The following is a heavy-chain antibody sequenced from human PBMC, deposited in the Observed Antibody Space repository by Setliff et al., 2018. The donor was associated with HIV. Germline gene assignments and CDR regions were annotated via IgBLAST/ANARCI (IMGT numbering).Heavy chain of an antibody. CDR1: GYTFTSYA. V-gene: IGHV1-69*05. D-gene: IGHD2-2*01. J-gene: IGHJ5*02. CDR3: ARGFGGYCSSMSCPGLFDP. Sequence: SVKVSCKASGYTFTSYAISWVRQAPGQGLEWMGGIIPISGTANYTQKFQGRVTITTDESTSTAYMELSGLRSEDTAVYYCARGFGGYCSSMSCPGLFDPWGQGTLVTSPQ. CDR2: IIPISGTA.